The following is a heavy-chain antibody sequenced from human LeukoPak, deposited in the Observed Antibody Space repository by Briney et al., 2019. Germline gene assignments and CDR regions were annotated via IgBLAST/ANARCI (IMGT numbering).Heavy chain of an antibody. CDR2: ISGSGTIT. Sequence: GGSLRLSCTASGLTFSDYSMNWVRQAPGKGLEWVSTISGSGTITYYADSVKGRFTISRDNSKNTLSLQVNSLRAEDTAVYYCAKDLWSVVTLTLDYWGQGTLVTVSS. V-gene: IGHV3-23*01. J-gene: IGHJ4*02. CDR3: AKDLWSVVTLTLDY. D-gene: IGHD2-21*02. CDR1: GLTFSDYS.